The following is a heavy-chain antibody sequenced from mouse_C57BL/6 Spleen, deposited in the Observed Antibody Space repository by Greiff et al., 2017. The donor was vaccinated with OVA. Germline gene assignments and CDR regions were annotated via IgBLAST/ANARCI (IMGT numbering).Heavy chain of an antibody. CDR3: ARGIDSYYFDY. V-gene: IGHV5-17*01. CDR1: GFTFSDYG. J-gene: IGHJ2*01. Sequence: EVKLMESGGGLVKPGGSLKLSCAASGFTFSDYGMHWVRQAPEKGLEWVAYISSGSSTIYYADTVKGRFTISRDNAKNTLFLQMTSLRSEDTAMYYCARGIDSYYFDYWGQGTTLTVSS. CDR2: ISSGSSTI.